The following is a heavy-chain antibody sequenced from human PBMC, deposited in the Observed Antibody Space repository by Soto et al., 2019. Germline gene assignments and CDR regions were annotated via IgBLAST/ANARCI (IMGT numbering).Heavy chain of an antibody. J-gene: IGHJ4*02. D-gene: IGHD3-10*01. CDR1: GGSFSGYY. Sequence: QVQLQQWGAGLLKPSETLSLTCAVYGGSFSGYYWSWIRQPPGKGLEWIGEINRSGSTNYNPSLKSRVTISVDTSKNQFSLKLSSVTAADTAVYYCARDPRGRVRGALGYWGQGTLVTVSS. V-gene: IGHV4-34*01. CDR3: ARDPRGRVRGALGY. CDR2: INRSGST.